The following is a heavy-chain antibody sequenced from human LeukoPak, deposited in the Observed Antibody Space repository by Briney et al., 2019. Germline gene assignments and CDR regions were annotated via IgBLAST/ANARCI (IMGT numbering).Heavy chain of an antibody. V-gene: IGHV3-23*01. Sequence: PGGSLRLSCAASGFTFSSYAMSWVRQAPGKGLEWVCAITGTGGSTNYADTVKGRFTITRDNSKSTLFLQMNSLRAEDTAVYYCAKYRFSGWFLDYWGQGTLVTVSS. J-gene: IGHJ4*02. CDR3: AKYRFSGWFLDY. D-gene: IGHD6-19*01. CDR1: GFTFSSYA. CDR2: ITGTGGST.